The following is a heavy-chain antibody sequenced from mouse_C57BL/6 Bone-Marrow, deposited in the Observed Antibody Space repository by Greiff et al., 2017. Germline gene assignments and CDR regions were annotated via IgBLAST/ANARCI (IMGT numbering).Heavy chain of an antibody. CDR2: IDPSDSYT. D-gene: IGHD2-2*01. CDR3: ARQGVTTDFDY. V-gene: IGHV1-69*01. Sequence: QQSCKASGYTFTSYWMHWVKQRPGQGLEWIGEIDPSDSYTNYNQKFKGKSTLTVDKSSSTAYMQLSSLTSEDSAVYYCARQGVTTDFDYWGQGTTLTVSS. J-gene: IGHJ2*01. CDR1: GYTFTSYW.